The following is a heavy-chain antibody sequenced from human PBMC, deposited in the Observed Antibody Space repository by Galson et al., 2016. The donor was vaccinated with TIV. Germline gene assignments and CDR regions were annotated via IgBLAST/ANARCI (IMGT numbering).Heavy chain of an antibody. J-gene: IGHJ3*02. V-gene: IGHV1-3*01. Sequence: HWVRRAPGQRLEWMGWINVGNGNTKYVQKFKGRVTITSDTSARIAYMELSTLTSEDTAMYYCARDRLGAKRAFDIWGQGTLVTVSS. CDR3: ARDRLGAKRAFDI. D-gene: IGHD3-16*01. CDR2: INVGNGNT.